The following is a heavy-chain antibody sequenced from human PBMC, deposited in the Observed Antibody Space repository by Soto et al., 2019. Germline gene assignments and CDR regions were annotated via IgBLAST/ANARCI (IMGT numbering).Heavy chain of an antibody. CDR3: AKVSYYDTNGPPAFDI. CDR2: ISYDGSNK. Sequence: GGSLRLSCAASGFTFSSYGMHWVRQAPGKGLEWVAVISYDGSNKYYADSVKGRFTISRDNSKNTLYLQMNSLRAEDTAVYYCAKVSYYDTNGPPAFDIWGQGTMVTVSS. J-gene: IGHJ3*02. CDR1: GFTFSSYG. V-gene: IGHV3-30*18. D-gene: IGHD3-22*01.